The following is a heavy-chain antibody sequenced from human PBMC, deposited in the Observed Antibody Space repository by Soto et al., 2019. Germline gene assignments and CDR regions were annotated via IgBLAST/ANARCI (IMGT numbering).Heavy chain of an antibody. Sequence: ETLSLSSRVSDCSLSSDDLHWLRPPTGQGLERIGGIYHGGSTYYNPSLNSRVTLSIDMTNNHVSLILNSMTAADTAVYYCARVGPWVPYYYDSSPYTFENWFDPWGQGTRVTVSA. J-gene: IGHJ5*02. V-gene: IGHV4-59*08. CDR1: DCSLSSDD. CDR3: ARVGPWVPYYYDSSPYTFENWFDP. CDR2: IYHGGST. D-gene: IGHD3-22*01.